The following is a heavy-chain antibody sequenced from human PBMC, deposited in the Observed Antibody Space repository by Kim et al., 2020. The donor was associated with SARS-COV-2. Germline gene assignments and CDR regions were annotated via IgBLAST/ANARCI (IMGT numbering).Heavy chain of an antibody. CDR3: AREALDDILTGYDP. J-gene: IGHJ5*02. CDR2: SSEGGTT. CDR1: GGSISSNSW. D-gene: IGHD3-9*01. V-gene: IGHV4-4*02. Sequence: SETLSLTCAVSGGSISSNSWWTWVRQHPGKGLEWIGESSEGGTTNYNPSLKSRVTISVDKSKNQFSLKLSSVTAADTAVYFCAREALDDILTGYDPWGQGILVSVSS.